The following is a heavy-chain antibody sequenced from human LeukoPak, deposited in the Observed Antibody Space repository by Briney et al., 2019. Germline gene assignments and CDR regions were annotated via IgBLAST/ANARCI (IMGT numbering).Heavy chain of an antibody. CDR3: ARVPFVVVGATGNWFDP. V-gene: IGHV7-4-1*02. D-gene: IGHD1-26*01. Sequence: VSVKVSCKASGYTFTNYAMNWVRQAPGQGLEWMGWINTNTGNPTYAQGFTGRFVFSLDTLVSTAYLQITRLKPEDTAVYYCARVPFVVVGATGNWFDPWGQGTLVTVSS. CDR2: INTNTGNP. J-gene: IGHJ5*02. CDR1: GYTFTNYA.